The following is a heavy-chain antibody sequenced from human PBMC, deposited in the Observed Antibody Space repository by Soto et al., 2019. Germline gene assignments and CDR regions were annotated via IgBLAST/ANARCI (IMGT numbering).Heavy chain of an antibody. J-gene: IGHJ5*02. CDR1: GYTLTELS. CDR3: ATFYSSGWYWFDP. D-gene: IGHD6-19*01. Sequence: ASVKVSCKVSGYTLTELSMHWVRQAPGKGLEWMGGFDPEDGETIYAQKFQGRVTMTEDTSTDTAYMELNSLRSEDTAVYYCATFYSSGWYWFDPWGQGTLVTVSS. CDR2: FDPEDGET. V-gene: IGHV1-24*01.